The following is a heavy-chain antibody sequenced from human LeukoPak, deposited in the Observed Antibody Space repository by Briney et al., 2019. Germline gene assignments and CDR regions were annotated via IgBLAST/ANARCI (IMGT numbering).Heavy chain of an antibody. CDR3: ARASTIFGHFAY. V-gene: IGHV4-39*07. CDR1: GGSISSGGYY. CDR2: IYYSGST. D-gene: IGHD3-3*01. J-gene: IGHJ4*02. Sequence: PSKTLSITCTLSGGSISSGGYYWTRIRQHPGKSLEWIGSIYYSGSTYYIPSLKSRLTISVDTSKDQFSLKLTSVTAADTAVYYCARASTIFGHFAYWGRGTLVTVSS.